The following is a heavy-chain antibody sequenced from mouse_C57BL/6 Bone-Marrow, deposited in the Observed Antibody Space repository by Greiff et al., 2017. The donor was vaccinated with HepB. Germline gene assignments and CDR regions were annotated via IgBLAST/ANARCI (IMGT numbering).Heavy chain of an antibody. Sequence: VQLQESGPGLVQPSQSLSITCTVSGFSLTSYGVHWVRQSPGKGLEWLGVIWSGGSTDYNAAFISRLSISKDNSKSQVFFKMNSLQADDTAIYYCARVYGSIYYYAMDYWGQGTSVTVSS. J-gene: IGHJ4*01. V-gene: IGHV2-2*01. CDR2: IWSGGST. CDR1: GFSLTSYG. CDR3: ARVYGSIYYYAMDY. D-gene: IGHD1-1*01.